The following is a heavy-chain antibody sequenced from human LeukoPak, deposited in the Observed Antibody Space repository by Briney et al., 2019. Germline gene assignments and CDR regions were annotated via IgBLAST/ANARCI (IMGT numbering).Heavy chain of an antibody. CDR3: ARAATPKGYYFDY. V-gene: IGHV3-20*04. Sequence: GSLRLSCPASGFTFSSYAMSWVRQAPGKGLDLVSGIDWNGGSTGYEESGKGRFTISRDNAKNCLYMKMNSLRAEDTALYYCARAATPKGYYFDYWGQGTLVTVSS. J-gene: IGHJ4*02. CDR1: GFTFSSYA. D-gene: IGHD1-26*01. CDR2: IDWNGGST.